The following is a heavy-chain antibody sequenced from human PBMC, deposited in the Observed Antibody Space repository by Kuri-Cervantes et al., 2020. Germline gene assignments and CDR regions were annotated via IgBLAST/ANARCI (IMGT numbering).Heavy chain of an antibody. CDR1: GFTFSSYG. J-gene: IGHJ6*02. CDR3: AKAESQSSGWYGYYYGMDV. Sequence: GGSLRLSCAASGFTFSSYGMHWVRQAPGKGLEWVAVISYDGSNKYYADSVKGRFTISRDNSKNTLYLQMNSLRAEDTAVYYCAKAESQSSGWYGYYYGMDVWGQGTTVTV. V-gene: IGHV3-30*18. D-gene: IGHD6-19*01. CDR2: ISYDGSNK.